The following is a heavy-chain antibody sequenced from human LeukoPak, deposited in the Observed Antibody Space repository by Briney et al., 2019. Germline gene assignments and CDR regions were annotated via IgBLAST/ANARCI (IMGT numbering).Heavy chain of an antibody. D-gene: IGHD3-22*01. J-gene: IGHJ4*02. CDR2: ISGSGDTT. V-gene: IGHV3-23*01. Sequence: GGSLRLSCAASGFTFSSYAMSWVRQAPGKGLEWVSSISGSGDTTYYADSVKGRFTISRDNSKNTLYLQMDSLRAEDTAVYYCAKVLRWDSSGGIDYWGQGTLVTVSS. CDR1: GFTFSSYA. CDR3: AKVLRWDSSGGIDY.